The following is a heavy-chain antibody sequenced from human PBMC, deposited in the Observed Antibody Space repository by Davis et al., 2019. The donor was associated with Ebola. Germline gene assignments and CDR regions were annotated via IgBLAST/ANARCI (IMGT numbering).Heavy chain of an antibody. CDR2: IYSGGST. Sequence: GESLKISCAASGFTVSSNYMSWVRQAPGKGLEWVSVIYSGGSTYYADSVKGRFTISRDNSKNTLYLQMNSLRAEDTAVYYCAKDADTAMANDAFDIWGQGTMVTVSS. V-gene: IGHV3-53*01. CDR3: AKDADTAMANDAFDI. D-gene: IGHD5-18*01. J-gene: IGHJ3*02. CDR1: GFTVSSNY.